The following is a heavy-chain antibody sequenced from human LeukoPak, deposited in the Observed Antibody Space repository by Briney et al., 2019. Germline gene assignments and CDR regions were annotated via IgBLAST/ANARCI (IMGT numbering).Heavy chain of an antibody. V-gene: IGHV4-39*01. CDR1: GVSISSSSYH. CDR2: IYDNGST. D-gene: IGHD5-18*01. Sequence: SETLSPTCTVSGVSISSSSYHWDWIRQPPGKGLEWIGSIYDNGSTYYSPSLKSRVTISVDTSKNQFSLRLSSVTAADTTVYYCARQVLHTAMDYWGQGTLVTVSS. CDR3: ARQVLHTAMDY. J-gene: IGHJ4*02.